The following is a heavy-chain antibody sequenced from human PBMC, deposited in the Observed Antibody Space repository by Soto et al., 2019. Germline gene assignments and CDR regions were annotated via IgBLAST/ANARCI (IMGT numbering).Heavy chain of an antibody. CDR2: IYHSGST. D-gene: IGHD3-22*01. Sequence: SETLSLTCAVSGGSISSSNWWSWVRQPPGKGLEWIGEIYHSGSTNYNPSLKSRVTISVDKSKNQFSLKLSSVTAADTAVYYCARTTYYYDSSGYSTWGQGTLVTVSS. J-gene: IGHJ5*02. CDR1: GGSISSSNW. CDR3: ARTTYYYDSSGYST. V-gene: IGHV4-4*02.